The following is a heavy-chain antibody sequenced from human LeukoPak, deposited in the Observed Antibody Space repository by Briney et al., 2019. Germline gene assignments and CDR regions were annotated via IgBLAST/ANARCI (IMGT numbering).Heavy chain of an antibody. V-gene: IGHV1-2*02. J-gene: IGHJ5*02. Sequence: ASVKVSCKASGYTFSGYYIHWVRQAPGQGLEWMAWINPNSGDTNYAQKFQGRVTVTRDTSISTVYMELSRLRYDDTAIYYCARAREVTGLTPWGQGTLVTVSS. CDR1: GYTFSGYY. D-gene: IGHD3-9*01. CDR2: INPNSGDT. CDR3: ARAREVTGLTP.